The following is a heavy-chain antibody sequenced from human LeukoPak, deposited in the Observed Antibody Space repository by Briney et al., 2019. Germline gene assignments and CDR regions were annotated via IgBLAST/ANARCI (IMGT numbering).Heavy chain of an antibody. CDR1: GYTFTSYV. V-gene: IGHV1-18*01. CDR2: ISAYNGNT. CDR3: ARDHMVRGVRGVDY. Sequence: ASVKVSCKASGYTFTSYVISWVRQAPGQGLEWMGWISAYNGNTNYAQKLQGRVSMTTDTSTSTAYMELRSLRSDDTAVYYCARDHMVRGVRGVDYWGQGTLVTVSS. D-gene: IGHD3-10*01. J-gene: IGHJ4*02.